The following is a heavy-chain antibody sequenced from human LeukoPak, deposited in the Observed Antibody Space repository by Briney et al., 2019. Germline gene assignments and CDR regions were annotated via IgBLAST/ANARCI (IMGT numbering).Heavy chain of an antibody. CDR2: ISYSGNT. V-gene: IGHV4-59*01. CDR1: GGSISGYY. D-gene: IGHD3-3*01. Sequence: SETLSLTCTVSGGSISGYYWTWIRQPPGKGLEWIAYISYSGNTNYSPSLKSRVTISVDTSKNQSSLQLSSVTAADTAVYYCARTIFWNGYYSREYYYGMDLWGQGTTVTVSS. J-gene: IGHJ6*02. CDR3: ARTIFWNGYYSREYYYGMDL.